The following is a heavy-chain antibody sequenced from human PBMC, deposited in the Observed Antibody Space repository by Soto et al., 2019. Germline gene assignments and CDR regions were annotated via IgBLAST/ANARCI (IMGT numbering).Heavy chain of an antibody. V-gene: IGHV4-59*01. Sequence: PSETLSLTCTVSGGSISSYYWSWIRQPPGKGLEWIGYIYYSGSTNYNPSLKGRVTISVDTSKNQFSLKLSSVTAADTAVYYCARDSGYYDFWSGYGPSHYYYYYGMDVWGQGTTVTVSS. CDR3: ARDSGYYDFWSGYGPSHYYYYYGMDV. CDR2: IYYSGST. D-gene: IGHD3-3*01. CDR1: GGSISSYY. J-gene: IGHJ6*02.